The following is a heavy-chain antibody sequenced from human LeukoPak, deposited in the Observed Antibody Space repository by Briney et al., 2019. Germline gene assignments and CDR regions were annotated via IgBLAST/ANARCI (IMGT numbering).Heavy chain of an antibody. CDR2: ISWDGGAT. CDR3: TKVARNSSWPYFDS. V-gene: IGHV3-43*01. CDR1: RFTFDDYS. Sequence: PGGSLRLSCAASRFTFDDYSIHWVRQPPGKGLEWISLISWDGGATYYADPVKGRFTVSRDKSKNSLFLQMNSVITEDTAFYYCTKVARNSSWPYFDSWGQGTLVTVSS. J-gene: IGHJ4*02. D-gene: IGHD3-22*01.